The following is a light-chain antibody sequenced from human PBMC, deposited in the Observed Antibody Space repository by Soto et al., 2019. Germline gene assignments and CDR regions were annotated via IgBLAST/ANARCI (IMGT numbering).Light chain of an antibody. Sequence: DIQMTQSPSSLSASVGDRVTITCRASQSISSYLNWYQQKPGKAPKLLIYAASSLQSGVPSRFSGSGSGTDFTLTISSLQPEDFALYYCEQYHNLWTFGQGTEVEIK. CDR3: EQYHNLWT. CDR1: QSISSY. J-gene: IGKJ1*01. V-gene: IGKV1-39*01. CDR2: AAS.